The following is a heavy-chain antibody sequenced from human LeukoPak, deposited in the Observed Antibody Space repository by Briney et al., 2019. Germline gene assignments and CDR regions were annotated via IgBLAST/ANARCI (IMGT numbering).Heavy chain of an antibody. J-gene: IGHJ4*02. CDR3: GSWDTMGY. D-gene: IGHD5-18*01. CDR2: IYDNGAA. CDR1: GGSITSSLYY. V-gene: IGHV4-39*01. Sequence: SETLSLTCTVSGGSITSSLYYWGWIRQPPGKGLEWIGSIYDNGAAYYKPSLKSRVTISVDTTKNQFSLKLTSVTAADTAVYYCGSWDTMGYWGQGTLVTVSS.